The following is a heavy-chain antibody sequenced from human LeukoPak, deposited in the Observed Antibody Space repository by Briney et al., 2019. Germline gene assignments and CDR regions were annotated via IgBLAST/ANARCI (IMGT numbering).Heavy chain of an antibody. CDR1: GGSISSYY. CDR3: ARNRYFDWLEFDY. V-gene: IGHV4-39*07. J-gene: IGHJ4*02. Sequence: KSSETLSLTCTVSGGSISSYYWGWIRQPPGKGLEWIGSIYYSGSTYYNPSLNSRLTISIDTSKNQFSLRLSSVTAADTAVYFCARNRYFDWLEFDYWGQGILVTVSS. CDR2: IYYSGST. D-gene: IGHD3-9*01.